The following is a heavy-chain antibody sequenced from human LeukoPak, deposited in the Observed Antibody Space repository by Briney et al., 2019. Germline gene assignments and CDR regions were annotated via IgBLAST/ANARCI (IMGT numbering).Heavy chain of an antibody. CDR2: IYPGDSDT. Sequence: GESLKISCKGSGYRYTSYWIGWVRQTPGKGLEWMGIIYPGDSDTRYSPSFQGQVTISADKSITTAYLQWSSLKASDTAMYYCARHASGDLSTPFDYWGQGTLVTVSA. CDR3: ARHASGDLSTPFDY. J-gene: IGHJ4*02. V-gene: IGHV5-51*01. D-gene: IGHD3-16*02. CDR1: GYRYTSYW.